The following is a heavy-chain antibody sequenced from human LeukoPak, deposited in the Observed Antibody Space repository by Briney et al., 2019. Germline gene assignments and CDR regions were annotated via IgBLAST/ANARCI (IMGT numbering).Heavy chain of an antibody. CDR1: GYTFTDYY. CDR3: ARANFLYCSSTSCLFDY. J-gene: IGHJ4*02. Sequence: ASVTVSCKAPGYTFTDYYMHWVRQAPGQGFEWMGWINPNDGDTYYAQKFQGRVTMTRDTSISTAHMEVSRLRSDDTAVYYCARANFLYCSSTSCLFDYWGQGTLVTVSS. V-gene: IGHV1-2*02. D-gene: IGHD2-2*01. CDR2: INPNDGDT.